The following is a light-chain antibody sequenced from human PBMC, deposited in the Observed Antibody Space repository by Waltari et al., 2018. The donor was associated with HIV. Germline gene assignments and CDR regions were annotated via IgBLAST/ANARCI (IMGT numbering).Light chain of an antibody. CDR1: QSVLYSSNNKNY. Sequence: DIVMTQSPDSLAVSLGERAPITCKSSQSVLYSSNNKNYLAWYQLKPRQPPKLLIHWASTRASGVPDRFSGSGSGTDFTLTISSLQAEDVALYYCQQYYNTPPTFGGGTKVEIK. CDR3: QQYYNTPPT. CDR2: WAS. J-gene: IGKJ4*01. V-gene: IGKV4-1*01.